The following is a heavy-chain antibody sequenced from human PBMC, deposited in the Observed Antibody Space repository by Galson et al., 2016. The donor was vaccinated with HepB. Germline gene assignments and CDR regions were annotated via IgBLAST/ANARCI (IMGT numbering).Heavy chain of an antibody. Sequence: SLRLSCAASGFTFRNYAMHWVRQAPGQGLEWVGRICSALGEEYYADSVKGRFTISRDNSKNTLYLQMNSLRAEDTAVYYCVRNGRGDSWGQGTQVTVSS. V-gene: IGHV3-33*01. CDR1: GFTFRNYA. CDR2: ICSALGEE. J-gene: IGHJ4*02. D-gene: IGHD2-15*01. CDR3: VRNGRGDS.